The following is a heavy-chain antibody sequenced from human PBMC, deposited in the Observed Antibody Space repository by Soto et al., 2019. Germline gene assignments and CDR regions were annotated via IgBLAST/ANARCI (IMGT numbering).Heavy chain of an antibody. J-gene: IGHJ4*02. D-gene: IGHD4-17*01. Sequence: WETLSLTCTVSGGSVTNSSYYWGWIRQSPGKGLEWIGSVYYRGRSYSKSSVKSRVTISVDTPKNRFSLSLNSVTASDTAVYFCVSQRTTVPTQAYFDYWGPGALVTVSS. CDR3: VSQRTTVPTQAYFDY. CDR1: GGSVTNSSYY. V-gene: IGHV4-39*01. CDR2: VYYRGRS.